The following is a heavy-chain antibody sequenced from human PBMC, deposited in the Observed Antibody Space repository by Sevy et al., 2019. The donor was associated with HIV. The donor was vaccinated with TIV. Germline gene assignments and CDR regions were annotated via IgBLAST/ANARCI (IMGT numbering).Heavy chain of an antibody. CDR2: ISTYNTVR. CDR1: GYTFTSYG. Sequence: ASVKVSCKASGYTFTSYGISWGRQAPGQGLEWMGWISTYNTVRNSAQKFHDRVTMTIDTSTSTAYMELRGLRSDDTAVYYCARSTQVAGRSNWFDPWGQGTLVTVSS. V-gene: IGHV1-18*01. D-gene: IGHD6-19*01. CDR3: ARSTQVAGRSNWFDP. J-gene: IGHJ5*02.